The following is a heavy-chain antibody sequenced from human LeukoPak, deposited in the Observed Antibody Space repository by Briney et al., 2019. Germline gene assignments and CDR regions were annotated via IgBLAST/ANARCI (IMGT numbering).Heavy chain of an antibody. D-gene: IGHD3-22*01. CDR2: ISAYNGNT. V-gene: IGHV1-18*01. J-gene: IGHJ4*02. CDR3: ARDSSAYTRHFDY. CDR1: GYIFVNFG. Sequence: GASVKVSRKASGYIFVNFGISWVRQAPRQGLEWVGWISAYNGNTNYAQKFRGRVTMTTDTSTNTAYMELRNLGSDDTAMYFCARDSSAYTRHFDYWGQGSLVTVSS.